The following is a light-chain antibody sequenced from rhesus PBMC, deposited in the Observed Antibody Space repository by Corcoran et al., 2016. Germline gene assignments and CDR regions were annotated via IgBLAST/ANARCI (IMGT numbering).Light chain of an antibody. J-gene: IGKJ1*01. CDR2: SAS. V-gene: IGKV1-46*01. CDR1: QSFSSS. CDR3: QQYYSYPRT. Sequence: DIQMTQSPSSLSASVGDTVTITCRASQSFSSSLAWYQQKPGKAPKLLIYSASSLQSGVPSRFSCSKSGTDFTLTISSLQPEDIASYYCQQYYSYPRTFGQGTKVEIK.